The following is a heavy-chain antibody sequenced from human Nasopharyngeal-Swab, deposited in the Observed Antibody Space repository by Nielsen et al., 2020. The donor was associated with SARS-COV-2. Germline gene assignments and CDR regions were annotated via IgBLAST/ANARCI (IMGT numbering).Heavy chain of an antibody. CDR2: ISYDGSNK. Sequence: GESLKISCAASGFTFSSYAMHWVRPAPGTGLEWVAVISYDGSNKYYADSVKGRFTISRDNSKNTLYLQMNSLRAEDTAVYYCARGQNGQQLVPSYYYYGMDVWGQRTTVTVSS. J-gene: IGHJ6*02. CDR1: GFTFSSYA. CDR3: ARGQNGQQLVPSYYYYGMDV. V-gene: IGHV3-30*04. D-gene: IGHD6-13*01.